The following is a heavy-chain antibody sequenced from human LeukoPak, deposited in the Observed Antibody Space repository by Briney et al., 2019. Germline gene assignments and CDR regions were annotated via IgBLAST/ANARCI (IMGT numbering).Heavy chain of an antibody. Sequence: GSSVKVSCKASGGTFSSYAISCVRQAPGQGLEWMGGIIPIFGTANYAQKFQGRVTITADESTSTAYMELSSLRSEDTAVYYCARPEKRTIFGVVITDPYYYYYMDVWGKGTTVTVSS. CDR3: ARPEKRTIFGVVITDPYYYYYMDV. V-gene: IGHV1-69*01. CDR2: IIPIFGTA. J-gene: IGHJ6*03. CDR1: GGTFSSYA. D-gene: IGHD3-3*01.